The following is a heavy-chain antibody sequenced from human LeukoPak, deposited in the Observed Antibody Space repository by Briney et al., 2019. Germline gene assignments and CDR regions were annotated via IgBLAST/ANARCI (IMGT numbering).Heavy chain of an antibody. CDR2: ISSSSSTI. Sequence: GGSLRLSCAASGFTFSSYSMNWVRQAPGKGLEWVSYISSSSSTIYYADSVKGRFTISRDNAKNSLYLQMNSLRAEDTAVYYCAKDYGGTDYWGQGTLVTVSS. V-gene: IGHV3-48*01. D-gene: IGHD4-17*01. CDR1: GFTFSSYS. J-gene: IGHJ4*02. CDR3: AKDYGGTDY.